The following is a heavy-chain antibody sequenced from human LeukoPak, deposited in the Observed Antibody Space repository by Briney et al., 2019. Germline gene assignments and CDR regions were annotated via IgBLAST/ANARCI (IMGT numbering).Heavy chain of an antibody. V-gene: IGHV3-30-3*01. Sequence: PGGSLRLPCAASGFTFSSFAMHWVRQAPGKGLEWVAVISYDGSDKHYADSVKGRFTISRDNSKNTLYLQMNSPRAEDTAVYYCARDSGVTVGWFDPWGQGTLVTVSS. J-gene: IGHJ5*02. D-gene: IGHD2-15*01. CDR1: GFTFSSFA. CDR3: ARDSGVTVGWFDP. CDR2: ISYDGSDK.